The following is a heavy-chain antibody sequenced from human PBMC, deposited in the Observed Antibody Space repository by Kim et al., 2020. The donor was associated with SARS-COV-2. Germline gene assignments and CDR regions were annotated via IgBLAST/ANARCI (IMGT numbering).Heavy chain of an antibody. J-gene: IGHJ5*02. CDR3: AKAGGSSWFSNGFDT. Sequence: DSVKGRFTVSRDNTKNSLYLQMNSLRPEDTAFYFCAKAGGSSWFSNGFDTWGQGTLVTVSS. V-gene: IGHV3-9*01. D-gene: IGHD6-13*01.